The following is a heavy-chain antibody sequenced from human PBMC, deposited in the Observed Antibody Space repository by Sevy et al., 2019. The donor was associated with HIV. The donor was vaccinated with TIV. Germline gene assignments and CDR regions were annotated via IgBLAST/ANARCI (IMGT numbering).Heavy chain of an antibody. D-gene: IGHD2-21*02. CDR3: ARIVVVTEGMDV. Sequence: SETLSLTCTVSGGSISSSSYYWGWIRQPPGKGLEWIGGIYYSGSTYYNPSLKSRVTISVDTSKNQFSLKLSSVTAAATAVYYCARIVVVTEGMDVWGQGTTVTVSS. V-gene: IGHV4-39*01. CDR1: GGSISSSSYY. J-gene: IGHJ6*02. CDR2: IYYSGST.